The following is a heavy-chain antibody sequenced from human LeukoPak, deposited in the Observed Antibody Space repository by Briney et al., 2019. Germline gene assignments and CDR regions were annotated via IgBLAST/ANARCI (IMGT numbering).Heavy chain of an antibody. CDR1: GASINKDY. CDR3: VRDEYRDV. CDR2: IHPSGIT. D-gene: IGHD2/OR15-2a*01. Sequence: SETLSLTCTVSGASINKDYWAWIRQPAGKGLEWIGRIHPSGITHQNPSLRGRVTMSIDASKNQFSLNLSSVTAADTAVYYCVRDEYRDVWGKGTTVTVSS. J-gene: IGHJ6*04. V-gene: IGHV4-4*07.